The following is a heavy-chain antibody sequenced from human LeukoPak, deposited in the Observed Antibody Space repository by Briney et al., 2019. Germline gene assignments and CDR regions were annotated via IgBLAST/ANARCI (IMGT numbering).Heavy chain of an antibody. J-gene: IGHJ4*02. CDR1: GGSISSSSYY. CDR2: IYYSGST. D-gene: IGHD4-17*01. CDR3: AKDRGAYGDPTDY. Sequence: PSETLSLTCTVSGGSISSSSYYWGWIRQPPGKGLEWIGSIYYSGSTNYNPSLKSRVTISVDTSKNQFSLKLSSVTAADTAVYYCAKDRGAYGDPTDYWGQGTLVTVSS. V-gene: IGHV4-39*07.